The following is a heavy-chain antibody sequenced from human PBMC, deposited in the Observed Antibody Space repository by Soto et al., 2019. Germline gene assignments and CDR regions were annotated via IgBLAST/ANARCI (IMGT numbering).Heavy chain of an antibody. CDR2: IRSKTYRGTP. V-gene: IGHV3-49*05. CDR3: TRGPSGGYSYYGMDV. J-gene: IGHJ6*02. Sequence: EVQVVESGGGLVKPGRSLRLSCTGSGFTFGDYAMSWFRQAPGKGLEWISLIRSKTYRGTPEYAASVKGRFTISRDDSKSIAYLQMSSLKTEDTAVYYCTRGPSGGYSYYGMDVWGQGTTVTVSS. D-gene: IGHD3-10*01. CDR1: GFTFGDYA.